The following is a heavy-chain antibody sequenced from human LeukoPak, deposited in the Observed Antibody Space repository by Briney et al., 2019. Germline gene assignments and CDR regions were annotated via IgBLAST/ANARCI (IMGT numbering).Heavy chain of an antibody. CDR3: AKDVGAVVISTH. J-gene: IGHJ4*02. CDR2: ISGSGGST. CDR1: GFTFSSYS. V-gene: IGHV3-23*01. Sequence: PGGSLRLSCAASGFTFSSYSMSWVRQAPGKGLEWVSAISGSGGSTYYADSVKGRFTISRDNSKNTLYLQMNSLRAEDTAVYYCAKDVGAVVISTHWGQGTLVTVSS. D-gene: IGHD3-22*01.